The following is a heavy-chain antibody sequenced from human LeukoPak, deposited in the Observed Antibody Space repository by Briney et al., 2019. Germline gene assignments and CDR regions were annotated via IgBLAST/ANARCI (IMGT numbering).Heavy chain of an antibody. CDR3: ARDQYDTWSRRGNFDS. CDR1: GFTFGKYW. V-gene: IGHV3-7*03. Sequence: GGSLRLSCVASGFTFGKYWMSWVRQAPGKGLEWVANIKLDGSEKNYVGSVKGRFTISRDNTKNSLYLQMNSLRVEDTAVFYCARDQYDTWSRRGNFDSWGQGTLVIVSS. J-gene: IGHJ4*02. CDR2: IKLDGSEK. D-gene: IGHD3-3*01.